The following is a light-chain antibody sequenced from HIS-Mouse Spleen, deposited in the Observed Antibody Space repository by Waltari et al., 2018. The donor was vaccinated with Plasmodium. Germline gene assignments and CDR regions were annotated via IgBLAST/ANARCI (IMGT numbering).Light chain of an antibody. CDR1: QSVSSN. V-gene: IGKV3-15*01. CDR2: GAS. Sequence: EIVMTQSPATLSVSPGERATLSCRASQSVSSNLALYQQKPGQAPRLFIDGASTRATGITARFSGSGSGTEFTLTISSLQSEDFAVYYCQQYNNWSFTFGPGTKVDIK. CDR3: QQYNNWSFT. J-gene: IGKJ3*01.